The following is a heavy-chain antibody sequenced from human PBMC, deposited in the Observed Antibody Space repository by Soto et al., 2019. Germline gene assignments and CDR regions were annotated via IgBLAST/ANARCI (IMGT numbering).Heavy chain of an antibody. CDR1: GYTFTSYA. CDR2: ITDGNGDT. D-gene: IGHD5-18*01. J-gene: IGHJ4*02. Sequence: QVQLVQSGAEVKKPGASVKVSCKASGYTFTSYAMHWVRQAPGQRLEWMGWITDGNGDTKYSQKFQGRVTITRDTSASTADMGLSSRRSEDTAVSYWARDPGYSYGYNWAQGPLFTVSS. CDR3: ARDPGYSYGYN. V-gene: IGHV1-3*01.